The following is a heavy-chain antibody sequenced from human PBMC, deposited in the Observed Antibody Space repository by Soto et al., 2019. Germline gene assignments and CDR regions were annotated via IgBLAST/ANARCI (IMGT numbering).Heavy chain of an antibody. CDR3: ARGPVLRFCYDY. CDR2: INHSGST. CDR1: GGSFSGYY. Sequence: SETLSLTCAVYGGSFSGYYWSWIRQPPGKGLEWIGEINHSGSTNYNPSLKSRVTISVDTSKNQFSLKLSSVTAADTAVYYCARGPVLRFCYDYWGQGTLVTVSS. D-gene: IGHD3-3*01. V-gene: IGHV4-34*01. J-gene: IGHJ4*02.